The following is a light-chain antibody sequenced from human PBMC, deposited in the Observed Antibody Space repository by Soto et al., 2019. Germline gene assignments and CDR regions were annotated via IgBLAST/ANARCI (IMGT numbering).Light chain of an antibody. J-gene: IGKJ4*01. V-gene: IGKV3-15*01. CDR1: QSVSST. CDR3: QQYNNWLRT. Sequence: EIVMTQSPATLSVSPGERATLSCRASQSVSSTLAWYQQKPGQAPRLLIYGASTRATGIPARFSGSGSGTDFTLTISSLQSEDFAVYYCQQYNNWLRTFGGGTKVEIK. CDR2: GAS.